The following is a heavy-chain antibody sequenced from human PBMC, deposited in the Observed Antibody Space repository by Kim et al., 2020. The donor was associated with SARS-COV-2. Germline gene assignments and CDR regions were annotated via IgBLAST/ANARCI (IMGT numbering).Heavy chain of an antibody. J-gene: IGHJ4*02. CDR1: GFTFSAYW. CDR2: MNSAGSST. V-gene: IGHV3-74*01. Sequence: GGSLRLSCAASGFTFSAYWMHWVRQAPGKGLVWVSQMNSAGSSTGYADSVKGRFTISRDNAKNTLYLHMNSLSAEDTAMYYCAKGGLPGALDYWGQGTLGTVSS. CDR3: AKGGLPGALDY. D-gene: IGHD3-16*01.